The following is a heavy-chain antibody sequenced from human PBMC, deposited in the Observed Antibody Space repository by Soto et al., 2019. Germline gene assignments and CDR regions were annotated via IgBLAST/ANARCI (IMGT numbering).Heavy chain of an antibody. CDR1: GFPFSGYA. Sequence: GGALRLSCAASGFPFSGYALGWVRPAPGKGLEWFSAITDTGGDTYYADSVKGRFTISRDNSDKTLYLQMNSLRAEDTAIYYCAKGSAASRPYYFDYWGQGTLVTVSS. D-gene: IGHD2-2*01. CDR3: AKGSAASRPYYFDY. V-gene: IGHV3-23*01. CDR2: ITDTGGDT. J-gene: IGHJ4*02.